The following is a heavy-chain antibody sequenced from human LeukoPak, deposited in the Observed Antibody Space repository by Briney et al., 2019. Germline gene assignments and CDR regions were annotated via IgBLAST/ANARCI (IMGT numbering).Heavy chain of an antibody. J-gene: IGHJ4*02. CDR2: IFYSGST. CDR3: ASVSGRKGPEYY. V-gene: IGHV4-39*01. Sequence: SETLPLTCTVSGGSISSNNYFWGWIRQPPGKGLECIASIFYSGSTYYNPSLKSRVSISLDTSKNQFSLKLSSVTAADTAVYYCASVSGRKGPEYYWGQGTLVTVSS. CDR1: GGSISSNNYF. D-gene: IGHD5-12*01.